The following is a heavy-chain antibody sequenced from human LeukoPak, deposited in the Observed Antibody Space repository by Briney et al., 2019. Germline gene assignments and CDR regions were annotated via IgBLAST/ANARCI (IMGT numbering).Heavy chain of an antibody. D-gene: IGHD6-13*01. V-gene: IGHV1-69*05. CDR2: IIPIFGTA. CDR3: ARAPLADRDYYYYYYMDV. J-gene: IGHJ6*03. Sequence: ASVKVSCKASGGTFSSYAISWVRQAPGQGLEWMGGIIPIFGTANYAQKFQGRVTITTDESTSTAYMELSSLRSEDTAVYYCARAPLADRDYYYYYYMDVWGKGTTVTVSS. CDR1: GGTFSSYA.